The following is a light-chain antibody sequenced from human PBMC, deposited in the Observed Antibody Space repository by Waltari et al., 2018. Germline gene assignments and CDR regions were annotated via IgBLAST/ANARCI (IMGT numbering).Light chain of an antibody. J-gene: IGLJ2*01. CDR3: QSYDTSLSVV. CDR2: VVN. Sequence: QSVLPQPPSVSGAPGQRVTISCTGGGSNIGAGYDVHWYRQLPGKAPALLIYVVNNRPSGAPDRLVGCRSGTSASLATTGLQAEDEADYYCQSYDTSLSVVFGGGAKLTV. V-gene: IGLV1-40*01. CDR1: GSNIGAGYD.